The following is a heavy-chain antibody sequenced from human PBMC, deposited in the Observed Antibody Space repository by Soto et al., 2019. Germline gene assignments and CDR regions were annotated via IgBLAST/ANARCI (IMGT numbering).Heavy chain of an antibody. CDR2: IWDDGSNK. J-gene: IGHJ6*03. V-gene: IGHV3-33*01. CDR3: ARDTGYCSSTSCLHYYYMDV. CDR1: GFTFSSYG. D-gene: IGHD2-2*01. Sequence: QVQLVESGGGVVQPGRSLRLSCAASGFTFSSYGMHWVRQAPGKGLEWVAVIWDDGSNKYYADSVKGRFTISRDNSKNTLYLQMNSLRAEDTAVYYCARDTGYCSSTSCLHYYYMDVWGKGTTVTVSS.